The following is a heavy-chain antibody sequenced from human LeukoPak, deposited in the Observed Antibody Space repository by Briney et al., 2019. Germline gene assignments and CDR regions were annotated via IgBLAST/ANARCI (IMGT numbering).Heavy chain of an antibody. CDR1: GFTFSNAW. V-gene: IGHV3-15*01. D-gene: IGHD3-16*01. CDR3: TTDIWVYFKSDY. CDR2: IKSKSDGGTT. Sequence: GSLRLSCAASGFTFSNAWMNWVRQAPGKGLEWVGRIKSKSDGGTTDYATPVKGRFIISTDSKNTLYLQMNSLKTEDTAVYYCTTDIWVYFKSDYWGQGTLVTVSS. J-gene: IGHJ4*02.